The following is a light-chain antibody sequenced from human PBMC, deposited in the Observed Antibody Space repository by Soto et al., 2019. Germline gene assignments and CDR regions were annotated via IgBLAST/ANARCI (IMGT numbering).Light chain of an antibody. V-gene: IGLV1-44*01. CDR1: SSNLGSYT. CDR2: SNS. CDR3: AAWDDSLNGYV. Sequence: QSVLIQPPSASGTPGQRVTVSCSGGSSNLGSYTVNWYQQLPGAAPKLLIYSNSQRPSGVPDRFSASKSGTSASLAISGLQSEDEAEYYCAAWDDSLNGYVFAPGTKLTVL. J-gene: IGLJ1*01.